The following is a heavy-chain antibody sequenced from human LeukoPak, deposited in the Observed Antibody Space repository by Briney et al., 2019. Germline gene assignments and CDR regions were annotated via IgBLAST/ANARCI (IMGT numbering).Heavy chain of an antibody. D-gene: IGHD2-2*01. V-gene: IGHV1-69*05. J-gene: IGHJ5*02. CDR2: IIPIFGTA. Sequence: ASVKVSCKASGGTFSSYAISWVRQAPGQGLEWMGGIIPIFGTANYAQKLQGRVTMTTDTSTSTAYMELRSLRSDDTAVYYCARGGGRDIVVVPAENWFDPWGQGTLVTVSS. CDR3: ARGGGRDIVVVPAENWFDP. CDR1: GGTFSSYA.